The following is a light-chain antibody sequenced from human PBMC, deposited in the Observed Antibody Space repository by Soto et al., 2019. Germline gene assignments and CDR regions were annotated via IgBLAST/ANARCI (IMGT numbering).Light chain of an antibody. CDR2: HVS. CDR1: GTDVGQYNY. V-gene: IGLV2-8*01. CDR3: SSYGGFNNVL. Sequence: QSALTQPPSASGSLGQSVTISCTGAGTDVGQYNYVSWYQQHPGKAPKLLIHHVSRRPSGVPARFSGSTSGNTASLTVSGLQTEDEADYYCSSYGGFNNVLFGGGTKVTVL. J-gene: IGLJ2*01.